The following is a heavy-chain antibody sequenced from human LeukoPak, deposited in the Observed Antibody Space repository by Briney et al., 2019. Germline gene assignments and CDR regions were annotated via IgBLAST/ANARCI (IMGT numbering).Heavy chain of an antibody. Sequence: SETLSLTCTVSGGSISSGSYYWSWIRQPAGKGLEWIGRIYTSGSTNYNPSLKSRVTISVDTSKNQFSLKLSSVTAADTAVYYCARIAVVVAARDYFDYWGQGTLVTVSS. D-gene: IGHD2-15*01. J-gene: IGHJ4*02. CDR3: ARIAVVVAARDYFDY. CDR1: GGSISSGSYY. V-gene: IGHV4-61*02. CDR2: IYTSGST.